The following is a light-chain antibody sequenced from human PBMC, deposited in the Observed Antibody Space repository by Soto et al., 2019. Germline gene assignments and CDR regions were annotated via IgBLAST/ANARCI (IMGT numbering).Light chain of an antibody. CDR3: QQYYTTPLT. Sequence: DIVMTQSPDSLAVSLGERATIHCKSSQSVLSSANHQNHLAWYQQKPGQPPRLLIYWASTRESGVPDRFSGGRSGTDFTLTISSLQAEDVAVYYCQQYYTTPLTFGGGTKVEI. CDR1: QSVLSSANHQNH. V-gene: IGKV4-1*01. CDR2: WAS. J-gene: IGKJ4*01.